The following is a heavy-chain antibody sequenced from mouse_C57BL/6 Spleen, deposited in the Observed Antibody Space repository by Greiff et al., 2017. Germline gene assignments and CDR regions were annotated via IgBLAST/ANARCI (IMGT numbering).Heavy chain of an antibody. CDR1: GYTFTGYW. CDR2: ILPGSCSP. Sequence: VQLKESGAELMKPGASVKLSCKATGYTFTGYWIEWVKQRPGHGLEWIGEILPGSCSPNYNEKFKGKATFTADTSSNTAYMQLSSLTTEDSAIYYCARVMYYDGSNYERAMDYWGQGTSVTVSS. CDR3: ARVMYYDGSNYERAMDY. V-gene: IGHV1-9*01. D-gene: IGHD1-1*01. J-gene: IGHJ4*01.